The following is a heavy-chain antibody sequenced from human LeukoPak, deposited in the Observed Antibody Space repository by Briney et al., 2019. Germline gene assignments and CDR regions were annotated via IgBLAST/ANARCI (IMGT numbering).Heavy chain of an antibody. CDR3: ARDSYSSSWYWDY. Sequence: SGGSLRLSCAASGFTFSSYEMNWVRQAPGKGLEWVSYISGSGSTIYYADSVKGRFTISRDNAKNSLYLQMNSLRAEDTAVYYCARDSYSSSWYWDYWGQGTLVTVSS. CDR1: GFTFSSYE. V-gene: IGHV3-48*03. J-gene: IGHJ4*02. D-gene: IGHD6-13*01. CDR2: ISGSGSTI.